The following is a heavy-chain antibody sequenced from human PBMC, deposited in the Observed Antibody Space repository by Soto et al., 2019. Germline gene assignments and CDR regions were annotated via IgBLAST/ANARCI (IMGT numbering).Heavy chain of an antibody. V-gene: IGHV4-59*01. CDR1: GGSISSYY. J-gene: IGHJ4*02. CDR2: IYYSGST. Sequence: QVQLQESGPGLVKPSETLSLTCTVSGGSISSYYWSWIRQPPGKGLEWIGYIYYSGSTNYNPSLKSRVTISVDTSKNQFSLKLSSVTDADTAVYYCARVASGYAIDYWGQGTLVTVSS. D-gene: IGHD5-12*01. CDR3: ARVASGYAIDY.